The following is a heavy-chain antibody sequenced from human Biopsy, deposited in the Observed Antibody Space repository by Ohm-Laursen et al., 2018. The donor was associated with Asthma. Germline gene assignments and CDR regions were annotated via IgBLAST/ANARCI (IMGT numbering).Heavy chain of an antibody. CDR1: GDPITSGCWC. Sequence: TLSLTCTVSGDPITSGCWCWNWIRQHPGKGLEWNGYMHHSGTSYFNPSLKSRVSFSRDTSKNQFSLRLSSVTAADTAMYYCARIPRRSGSYFVDYWGQGTLVTVSS. V-gene: IGHV4-31*03. D-gene: IGHD3-22*01. J-gene: IGHJ4*02. CDR2: MHHSGTS. CDR3: ARIPRRSGSYFVDY.